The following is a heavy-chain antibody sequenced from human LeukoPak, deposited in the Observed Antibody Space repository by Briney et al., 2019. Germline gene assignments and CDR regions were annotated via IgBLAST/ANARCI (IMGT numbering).Heavy chain of an antibody. CDR3: ARGVGSGWYWFDP. CDR2: ISYDGSNK. V-gene: IGHV3-30*03. J-gene: IGHJ5*02. CDR1: GFTFSSYG. D-gene: IGHD6-19*01. Sequence: QPGRSLRLSCAASGFTFSSYGMHWVRQVPGKGLEWVAVISYDGSNKYYADSVKGRFTISRDNSKNTLYLQMNSLRAEDTAVYYCARGVGSGWYWFDPWGQGTLVTVSS.